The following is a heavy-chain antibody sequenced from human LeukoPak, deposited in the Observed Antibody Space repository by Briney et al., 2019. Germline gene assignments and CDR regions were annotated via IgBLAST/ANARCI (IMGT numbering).Heavy chain of an antibody. D-gene: IGHD4-17*01. Sequence: PGGSLRLSCTASGFTFSRYEMNWVRQAPGKGLEWVSIIFDADDTHYADSVKGRFTISRDKSKNTLYLQMNTLRAEDTAVYYCARHYGDYLTYFDSWGQGTLVTVSS. CDR2: IFDADDT. CDR1: GFTFSRYE. J-gene: IGHJ4*02. CDR3: ARHYGDYLTYFDS. V-gene: IGHV3-53*01.